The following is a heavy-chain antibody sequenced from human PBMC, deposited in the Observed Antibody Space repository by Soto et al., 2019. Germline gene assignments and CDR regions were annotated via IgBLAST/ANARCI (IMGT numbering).Heavy chain of an antibody. CDR1: GGFLSGYY. J-gene: IGHJ6*02. V-gene: IGHV4-34*01. D-gene: IGHD3-3*01. CDR2: INHSGST. CDR3: ARVRTYYDFWSGPTACYYYGMDV. Sequence: SETLPLTCAVYGGFLSGYYWSGIRPPPGKGLEGIGEINHSGSTNYNPSLKSRVTISVDTSKNKFSLKLSSVTAADTAVYYWARVRTYYDFWSGPTACYYYGMDVWCQGTTGT.